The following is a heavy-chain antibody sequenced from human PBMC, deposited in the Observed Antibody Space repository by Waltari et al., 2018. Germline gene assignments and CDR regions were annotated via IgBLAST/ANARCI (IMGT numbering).Heavy chain of an antibody. V-gene: IGHV3-23*01. D-gene: IGHD6-19*01. CDR1: GFTFSSYA. CDR2: ISGSGGST. Sequence: EVQLLESGGGLVQPGGSLRLSCAASGFTFSSYAMSWVRQAPGKGLEWVSAISGSGGSTYYADSGKGRFTISRDNSKNTLYLQMNSLRAEETAVYYCAKASRTVIAVAGSDPWGQGTLVTVSS. J-gene: IGHJ5*02. CDR3: AKASRTVIAVAGSDP.